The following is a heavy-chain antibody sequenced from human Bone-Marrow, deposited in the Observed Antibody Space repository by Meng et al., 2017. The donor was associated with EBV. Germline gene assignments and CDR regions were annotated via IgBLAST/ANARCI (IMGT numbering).Heavy chain of an antibody. CDR3: AHRRSDSGWFGY. CDR1: GFSLSTSGMG. Sequence: LKGTGPTVTHPTPTLPLTWTFSGFSLSTSGMGVAWIRQPPRKALEWLALIYWDDETRYSPALKNRLTVTKDSSKNQVVFRMANLDPADTATYYCAHRRSDSGWFGYCGQGTLVTVSS. V-gene: IGHV2-5*02. CDR2: IYWDDET. D-gene: IGHD6-19*01. J-gene: IGHJ4*02.